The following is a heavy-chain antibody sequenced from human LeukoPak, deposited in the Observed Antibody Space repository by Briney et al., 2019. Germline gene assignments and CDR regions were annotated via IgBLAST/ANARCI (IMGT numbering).Heavy chain of an antibody. CDR3: ARGGRDTIFGVVPGVFDI. V-gene: IGHV3-53*01. CDR1: GFTVSSNY. D-gene: IGHD3-3*01. CDR2: IYSGGST. J-gene: IGHJ3*02. Sequence: GGSLRLSCAASGFTVSSNYMNWVRQAPGKGLEWVSVIYSGGSTYYADSVKGRFTISRDYSKNTLYLQMNSLRAEDTAVYYCARGGRDTIFGVVPGVFDIWGQGTMVTVSS.